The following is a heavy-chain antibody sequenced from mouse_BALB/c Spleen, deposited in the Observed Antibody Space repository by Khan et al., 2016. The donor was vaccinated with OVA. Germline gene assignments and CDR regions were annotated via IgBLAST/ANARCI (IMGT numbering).Heavy chain of an antibody. CDR3: ARGGAAYYRYDGGAMDY. J-gene: IGHJ4*01. CDR2: INTHSGVP. D-gene: IGHD2-14*01. CDR1: GYTFTTAG. V-gene: IGHV9-4*02. Sequence: QIQLVQSGPELKKPGETVRISCKASGYTFTTAGMQWVQKMPGKGLKWIGWINTHSGVPKYAEDFKGRFAFSLETSASTAHLRITNVKNEDTATYFCARGGAAYYRYDGGAMDYWGQGTSVTVSS.